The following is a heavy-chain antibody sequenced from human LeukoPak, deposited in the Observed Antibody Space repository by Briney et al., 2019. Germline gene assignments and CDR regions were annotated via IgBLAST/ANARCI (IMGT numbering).Heavy chain of an antibody. CDR3: AKGGGNPRGDYYYYYMDV. D-gene: IGHD4-23*01. CDR2: ISSSSSYI. V-gene: IGHV3-21*01. Sequence: GGSLRLSCAASGFTFSSYSMNWVRQAPGKGLEWVSSISSSSSYIYYADSVKGRFTISRDSAKNSLYLQMNSMRAEDTAVYYCAKGGGNPRGDYYYYYMDVWGKGTTVTVSS. CDR1: GFTFSSYS. J-gene: IGHJ6*03.